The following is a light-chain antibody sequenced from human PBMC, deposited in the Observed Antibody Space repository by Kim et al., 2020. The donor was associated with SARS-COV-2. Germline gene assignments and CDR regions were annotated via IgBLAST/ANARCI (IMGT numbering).Light chain of an antibody. J-gene: IGKJ1*01. CDR1: QTISTY. CDR2: NVS. CDR3: QQGYSIPRT. Sequence: ASVRDRVTLACRTSQTISTYLMWYPQDTGKAPKLLIYNVSSLQSGVPSRFSGSGSGTDFTLTISSLRPGGSATYYCQQGYSIPRTFGQGAKVDI. V-gene: IGKV1-39*01.